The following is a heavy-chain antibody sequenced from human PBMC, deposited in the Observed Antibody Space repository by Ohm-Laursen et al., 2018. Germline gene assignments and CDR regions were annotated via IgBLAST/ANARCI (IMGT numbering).Heavy chain of an antibody. Sequence: SLRLSCAASGFTFSSYAMSWVRQAPGKGLEWVSSISGNAVRTYDADSVKGRFSISRDNSKNTLDLQMNSLRAEDTAVYYCAKFGPGRTLGYWGQGTLVTVSS. CDR2: ISGNAVRT. D-gene: IGHD3/OR15-3a*01. J-gene: IGHJ4*02. CDR3: AKFGPGRTLGY. V-gene: IGHV3-23*01. CDR1: GFTFSSYA.